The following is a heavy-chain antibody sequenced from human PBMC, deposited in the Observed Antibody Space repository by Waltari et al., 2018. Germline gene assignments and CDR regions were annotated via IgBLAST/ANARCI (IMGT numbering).Heavy chain of an antibody. CDR2: INHSGST. V-gene: IGHV4-34*01. CDR1: GGSFSGYY. D-gene: IGHD6-6*01. CDR3: ASLRGGQLGLNPYYYYMDV. J-gene: IGHJ6*03. Sequence: QVQLQQWGAGLLKPSETLSLTCAVYGGSFSGYYWSWIRQPPGKGLEWIGEINHSGSTNYNPSLKRRVTISVDTSKNQFSLKLSSVTAADTAVYYCASLRGGQLGLNPYYYYMDVWGKGTTVTVSS.